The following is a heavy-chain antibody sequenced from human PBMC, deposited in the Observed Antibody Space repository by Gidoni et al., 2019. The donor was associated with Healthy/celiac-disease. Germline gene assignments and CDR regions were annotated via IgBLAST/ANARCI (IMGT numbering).Heavy chain of an antibody. J-gene: IGHJ4*02. D-gene: IGHD4-4*01. CDR2: INHSGST. V-gene: IGHV4-34*01. CDR1: GGSFSGYY. Sequence: QVQLQQWGAGLLKPSETLSLTCAVYGGSFSGYYWSWIRQPPGKGLEWIGEINHSGSTNYNPSLKSRVTVSVDTSQNQFSLKRSSVTAADTAVYYCARAKTRVTPYFDYWGQGTLVTVSS. CDR3: ARAKTRVTPYFDY.